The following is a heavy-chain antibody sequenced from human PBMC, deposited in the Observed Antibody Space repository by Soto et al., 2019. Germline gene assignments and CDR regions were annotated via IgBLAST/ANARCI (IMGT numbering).Heavy chain of an antibody. D-gene: IGHD5-18*01. J-gene: IGHJ5*02. CDR2: MNPGSGDT. CDR3: ARMESFGSLNWFDP. CDR1: GYTFTSYD. Sequence: ASVKVSCKASGYTFTSYDVSWVRQATGQGLEWMGWMNPGSGDTGYAQKFQGRVTMTRDISIATAYMELNSLTSEDTAIYYCARMESFGSLNWFDPWGQGTLVTVSS. V-gene: IGHV1-8*01.